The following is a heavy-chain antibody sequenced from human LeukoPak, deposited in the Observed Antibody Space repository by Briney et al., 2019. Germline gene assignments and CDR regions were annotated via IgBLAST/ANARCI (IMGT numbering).Heavy chain of an antibody. V-gene: IGHV4-59*01. CDR1: GVSITSNY. CDR3: ARSSGHSYGDFDY. J-gene: IGHJ4*02. Sequence: PSETLSLTCSVSGVSITSNYWSWIRQPPGKGLEWLGYTHHSGATSCNPSLKSRSTMSLDTSNNQFSLKLSSVTAADTAVYYCARSSGHSYGDFDYWGQGNLVTVSS. D-gene: IGHD5-18*01. CDR2: THHSGAT.